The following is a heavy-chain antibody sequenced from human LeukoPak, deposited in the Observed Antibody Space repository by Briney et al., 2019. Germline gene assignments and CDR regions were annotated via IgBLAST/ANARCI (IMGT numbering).Heavy chain of an antibody. D-gene: IGHD3-16*02. J-gene: IGHJ3*02. CDR1: GFTFRNYW. V-gene: IGHV3-7*03. CDR3: AKDIRLGELSLYPGDAFDI. CDR2: TKPDGSAE. Sequence: GGSLRLSCAASGFTFRNYWMGWVRQAPGKGLEWVANTKPDGSAEYYADSVRGRFTTSRDNANNFLYLQMNSLRAEDTAVYYCAKDIRLGELSLYPGDAFDIWGQGTMVTVSS.